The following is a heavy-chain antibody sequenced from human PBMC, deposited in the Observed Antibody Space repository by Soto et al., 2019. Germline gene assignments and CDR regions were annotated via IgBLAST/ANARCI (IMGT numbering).Heavy chain of an antibody. D-gene: IGHD6-19*01. V-gene: IGHV4-31*03. CDR2: IYYSGST. Sequence: SETLSLTCTVSGGSISSGGYYWSWIRQHPGKGLEWIGYIYYSGSTYYNPSLKSRVTISVDTSKNQFPLKLSSVTAAVTAVYYCARDQGIAVAVFDYWGQGTLVTVSS. J-gene: IGHJ4*02. CDR1: GGSISSGGYY. CDR3: ARDQGIAVAVFDY.